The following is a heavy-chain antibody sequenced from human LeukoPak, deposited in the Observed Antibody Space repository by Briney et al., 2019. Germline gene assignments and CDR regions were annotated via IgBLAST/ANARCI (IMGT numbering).Heavy chain of an antibody. Sequence: SETLSLTCTVSGGSISSYYWSWIRQPPGKGLEWIGEINHSGSTNYNPSLKSRVTISVDTSKNQFSLKLSSVTAADTAVYYCARTILWRPNDAFDIWGQGTMVTVSS. V-gene: IGHV4-34*01. CDR3: ARTILWRPNDAFDI. D-gene: IGHD2-21*01. CDR2: INHSGST. J-gene: IGHJ3*02. CDR1: GGSISSYY.